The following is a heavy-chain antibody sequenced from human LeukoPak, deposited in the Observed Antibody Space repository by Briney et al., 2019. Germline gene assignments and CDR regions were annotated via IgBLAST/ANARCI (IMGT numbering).Heavy chain of an antibody. V-gene: IGHV4-59*12. CDR2: IYHSGST. CDR1: GGSISSYY. D-gene: IGHD5-18*01. CDR3: ARVGGTAIFDY. J-gene: IGHJ4*02. Sequence: SETLSLTCTVSGGSISSYYWSWIRQPPGKGLEWIGYIYHSGSTYYNPSLKSRVTISVDRSKNQFSLKLSSVTAADTAVYYCARVGGTAIFDYWGQGTLVTVSS.